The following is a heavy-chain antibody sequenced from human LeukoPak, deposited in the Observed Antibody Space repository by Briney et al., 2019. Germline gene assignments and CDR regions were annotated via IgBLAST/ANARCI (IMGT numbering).Heavy chain of an antibody. V-gene: IGHV3-21*01. J-gene: IGHJ4*02. CDR1: GCTFSNAW. CDR2: ISSSSGTYI. CDR3: ARDWASDY. Sequence: GGSLRLSCAASGCTFSNAWMSWVLQAPGKGLEWVSSISSSSGTYIYYADSVKGRFTISRDNAQNSLFLQMNSLRAEDTAVYYCARDWASDYWGQGTLVTVSS. D-gene: IGHD7-27*01.